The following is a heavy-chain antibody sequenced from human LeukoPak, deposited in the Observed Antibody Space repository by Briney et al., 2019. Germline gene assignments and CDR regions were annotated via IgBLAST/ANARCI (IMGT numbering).Heavy chain of an antibody. CDR3: ASIAAAGTDWFDP. Sequence: ASVTVSFKASGYTLTRYYMHWLRQAPGQGLEWMGWINPNSGGTNYGQKFQGRVTMTRDTSISTAYMELSRLRSDDTAVYYCASIAAAGTDWFDPWGQGTLVTVSS. D-gene: IGHD6-13*01. CDR2: INPNSGGT. CDR1: GYTLTRYY. V-gene: IGHV1-2*02. J-gene: IGHJ5*02.